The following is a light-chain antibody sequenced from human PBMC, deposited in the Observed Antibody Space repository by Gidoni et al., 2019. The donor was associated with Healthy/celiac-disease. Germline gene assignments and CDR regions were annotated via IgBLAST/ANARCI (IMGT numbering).Light chain of an antibody. CDR3: QQSYSTWT. J-gene: IGKJ1*01. V-gene: IGKV1-39*01. Sequence: DIQLTQSPSSLSASVGDRVPITSRASQSISSYLNWYQQKPGKAPKPLIYAASSLQSGVPSRFSGSGSGTDFTLTISSLQPEEFATYYWQQSYSTWTFGQGTKVEIK. CDR2: AAS. CDR1: QSISSY.